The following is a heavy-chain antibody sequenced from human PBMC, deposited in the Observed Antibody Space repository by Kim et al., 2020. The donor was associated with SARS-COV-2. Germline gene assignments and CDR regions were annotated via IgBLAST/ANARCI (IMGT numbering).Heavy chain of an antibody. CDR2: INRSGSSK. CDR3: AREVTTTPDAFDI. Sequence: GGSLRLSCAVSGFTLSSYEMNWVRQAPGKGLEWVSYINRSGSSKHYADSVKGRFTISRDNAKNSLYLQMNSLRAEDTAVYYCAREVTTTPDAFDIWGQGTQVTVSS. V-gene: IGHV3-48*03. CDR1: GFTLSSYE. J-gene: IGHJ3*02. D-gene: IGHD4-17*01.